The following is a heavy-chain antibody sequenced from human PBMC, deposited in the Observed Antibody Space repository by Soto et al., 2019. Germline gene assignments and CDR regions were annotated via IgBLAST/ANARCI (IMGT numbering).Heavy chain of an antibody. J-gene: IGHJ6*02. CDR1: GDNFSKYG. D-gene: IGHD3-22*01. CDR3: ARAWTRGTMIVVESEKFGMDV. Sequence: QVQLVQSGAEVKKPGSSVTVSCKASGDNFSKYGFSWVRQAPGQGLEWMGGIIPLFGTPDYAQRFQDRVTISAYESTTTLYMELSSLRDEDTGVYYCARAWTRGTMIVVESEKFGMDVWGQGTAVTVSS. V-gene: IGHV1-69*01. CDR2: IIPLFGTP.